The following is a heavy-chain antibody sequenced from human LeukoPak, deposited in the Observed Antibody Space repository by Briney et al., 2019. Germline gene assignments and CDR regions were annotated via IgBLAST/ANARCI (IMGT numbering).Heavy chain of an antibody. Sequence: SSETLSLTCAVYGGSFSGYYWSWIRQPPGKGLEWIGEINHSGSTNYNPSLKSRVTISVDTSKNQFSLKLSSVTAADTAVYYCVTYYFDSSGPKKNYWGQGTLVTVSS. CDR2: INHSGST. CDR3: VTYYFDSSGPKKNY. V-gene: IGHV4-34*01. J-gene: IGHJ4*02. D-gene: IGHD3-22*01. CDR1: GGSFSGYY.